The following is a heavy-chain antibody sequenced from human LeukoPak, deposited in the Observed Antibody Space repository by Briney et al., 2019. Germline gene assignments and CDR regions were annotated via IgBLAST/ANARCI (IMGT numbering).Heavy chain of an antibody. CDR3: AKGYCSSTSCYGYYYYGMDV. Sequence: PGGSLRLSCAASGFTFSSYSMNWVRQAPGKGLEWVSSISSSSSYIYYADSVKGRFTISRDNAKNSLYLQMNSLRAEDTAVYYCAKGYCSSTSCYGYYYYGMDVGGQGTTVTVSS. CDR1: GFTFSSYS. J-gene: IGHJ6*02. CDR2: ISSSSSYI. V-gene: IGHV3-21*01. D-gene: IGHD2-2*01.